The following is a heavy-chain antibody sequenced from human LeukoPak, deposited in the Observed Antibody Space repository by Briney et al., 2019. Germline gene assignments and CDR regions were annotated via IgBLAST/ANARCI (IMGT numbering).Heavy chain of an antibody. CDR2: ISTSSTTK. CDR3: ARSGRCSTTACSFDY. J-gene: IGHJ4*02. CDR1: GFTVITND. Sequence: GGSLRLSCAASGFTVITNDMTWVRQAPGKPPEWISYISTSSTTKFYADSVRGRFTVYRDNAKKSLYLQMDSLRVDDTAVYYCARSGRCSTTACSFDYWGQGTLVTVSS. D-gene: IGHD2/OR15-2a*01. V-gene: IGHV3-48*01.